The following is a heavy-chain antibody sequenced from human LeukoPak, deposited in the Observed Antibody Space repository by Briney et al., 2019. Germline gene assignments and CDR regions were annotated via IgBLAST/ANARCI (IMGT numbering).Heavy chain of an antibody. CDR2: IIPILGIA. CDR3: AREGVAGTGLDY. D-gene: IGHD6-13*01. J-gene: IGHJ4*02. CDR1: GGTFSSSA. Sequence: ASVKVSCKASGGTFSSSAISWVRQAPGQGLEWMGRIIPILGIANYAQKFQGRVTITADKSTSTAYMELSSLRSEDTAVYYCAREGVAGTGLDYWGQGTLVTVSS. V-gene: IGHV1-69*04.